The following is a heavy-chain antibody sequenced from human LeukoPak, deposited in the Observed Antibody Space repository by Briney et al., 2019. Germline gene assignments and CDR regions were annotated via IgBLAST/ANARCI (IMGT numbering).Heavy chain of an antibody. CDR1: GYTFTGYY. CDR2: INPDSGGT. Sequence: GASVKVSCKASGYTFTGYYMHWVRQAPGQGLEWVGWINPDSGGTNYAQKFQGRVTMTRDTSIRTAYMELSSLRYDDTAVYFCATSRRIHGSGLAVRYSWLDPWGPGTLVTVSS. CDR3: ATSRRIHGSGLAVRYSWLDP. D-gene: IGHD3-10*01. J-gene: IGHJ5*02. V-gene: IGHV1-2*02.